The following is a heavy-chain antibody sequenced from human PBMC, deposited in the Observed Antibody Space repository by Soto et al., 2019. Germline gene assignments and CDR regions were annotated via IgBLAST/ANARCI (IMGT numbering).Heavy chain of an antibody. CDR2: IYNSGNT. CDR3: ARGSDGVWNWSDP. D-gene: IGHD2-21*02. CDR1: GGSISSGFYS. J-gene: IGHJ5*02. Sequence: LSLTCAVSGGSISSGFYSWGWILHPPGQGLEWIGYIYNSGNTYYNPSLMSRVTISVDRSQNQFSLKLTSVTAADTAVYYCARGSDGVWNWSDPWGKRTQVNASS. V-gene: IGHV4-30-2*01.